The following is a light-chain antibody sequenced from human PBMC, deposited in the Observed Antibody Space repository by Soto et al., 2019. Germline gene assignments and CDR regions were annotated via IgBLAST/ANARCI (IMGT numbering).Light chain of an antibody. CDR3: SSYGSSTTL. J-gene: IGLJ2*01. CDR1: SSDIGAYNY. Sequence: QSALTQPASVSGSPGQSITISCTGTSSDIGAYNYVSWYQQHPGKAPKLMIYEVNNRPSGVSNRFSGSKSGNTASLTISGLKAEDEADYYCSSYGSSTTLFAGGTKLTVL. CDR2: EVN. V-gene: IGLV2-14*01.